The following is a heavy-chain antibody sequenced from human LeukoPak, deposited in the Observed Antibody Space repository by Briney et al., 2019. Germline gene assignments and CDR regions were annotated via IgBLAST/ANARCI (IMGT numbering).Heavy chain of an antibody. CDR2: IWYDGSNK. V-gene: IGHV3-30*02. CDR1: GFTFSSYG. J-gene: IGHJ6*02. CDR3: AKDRSSSASGMDV. D-gene: IGHD6-6*01. Sequence: GGPLRLSCAPSGFTFSSYGMHGVPQAPGKGLEWVADIWYDGSNKYYADSVKGRFTISRDNDKNTQYLQMNSLRAEDTAGYYCAKDRSSSASGMDVWGQGTTVTVSS.